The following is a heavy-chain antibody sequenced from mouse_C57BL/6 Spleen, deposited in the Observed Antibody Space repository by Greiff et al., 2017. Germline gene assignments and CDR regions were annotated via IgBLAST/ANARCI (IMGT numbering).Heavy chain of an antibody. V-gene: IGHV1-26*01. CDR1: GYTFTDYY. Sequence: VQLQQSGPELVKPGASVKISCKASGYTFTDYYMNWVKQSHGKSLEWIGDINPNNGGTSYNQKLKGKATLTVDKSSSTAYMELRSLTSEDSAVYYCARRRSPAWFAYWGQGTLVTVSA. CDR3: ARRRSPAWFAY. J-gene: IGHJ3*01. CDR2: INPNNGGT.